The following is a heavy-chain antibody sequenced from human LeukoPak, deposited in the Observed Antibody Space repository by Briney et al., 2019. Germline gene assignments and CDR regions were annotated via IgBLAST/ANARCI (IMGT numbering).Heavy chain of an antibody. CDR3: ARGVFGESLES. J-gene: IGHJ4*02. Sequence: GASVKVSCKASGHTFTGYYVYWVRQAPGQGLEWMGWMNPNVGGANFPQKFQGRVTVTSDPAISAAYMELRRLRSDDTAVYYCARGVFGESLESWGQGTLVTVS. V-gene: IGHV1-2*02. D-gene: IGHD3-10*02. CDR2: MNPNVGGA. CDR1: GHTFTGYY.